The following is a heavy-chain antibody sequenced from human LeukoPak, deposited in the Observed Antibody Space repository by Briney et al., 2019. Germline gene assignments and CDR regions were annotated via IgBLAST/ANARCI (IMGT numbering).Heavy chain of an antibody. J-gene: IGHJ4*02. V-gene: IGHV4-4*07. CDR2: IYSSGST. CDR3: ARIYRDYDILTGYSPAAFDY. Sequence: SETLSLTCTVSGGSISSYYWSWIRQPAGKGLEWIGRIYSSGSTNYNPSLKCRVTMSVDTSKNQFSLKLRSVTAADTAVYYCARIYRDYDILTGYSPAAFDYWGQGTLVTVSS. D-gene: IGHD3-9*01. CDR1: GGSISSYY.